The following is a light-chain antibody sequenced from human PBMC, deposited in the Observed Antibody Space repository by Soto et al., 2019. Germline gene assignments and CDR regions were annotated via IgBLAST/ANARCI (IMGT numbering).Light chain of an antibody. Sequence: VMTHSAATLSVSPGEMATLSVGAIQRIGSSLGWDQQKPVQAPRLLIYDASNRATDIPVRLSGSGSGTEFSVTISSLQPEAFAVYSCQQYHTWPTTFGHGT. CDR3: QQYHTWPTT. CDR1: QRIGSS. CDR2: DAS. J-gene: IGKJ1*01. V-gene: IGKV3-15*01.